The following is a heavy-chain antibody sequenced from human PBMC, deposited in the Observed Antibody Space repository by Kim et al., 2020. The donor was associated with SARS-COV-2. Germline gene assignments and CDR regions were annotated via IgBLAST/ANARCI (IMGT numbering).Heavy chain of an antibody. J-gene: IGHJ6*02. D-gene: IGHD2-15*01. CDR2: IDPSDSYT. V-gene: IGHV5-10-1*01. CDR1: GYSFTSYW. CDR3: ARRMEYCSGGSCSYYYYGMDV. Sequence: GESLKISCKGSGYSFTSYWISWVRQMPGKGLEWMGRIDPSDSYTNYSPSFQGHVTISADKSISTAYLQWSSLKASDTAMYYCARRMEYCSGGSCSYYYYGMDVWGQGTTVTVSS.